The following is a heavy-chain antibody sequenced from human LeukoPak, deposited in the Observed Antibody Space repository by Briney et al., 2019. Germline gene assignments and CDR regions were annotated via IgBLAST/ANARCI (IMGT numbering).Heavy chain of an antibody. Sequence: ASVKVSCKAFGYSFSTYAIHWVRQAPGQRLEWMGWINGPNGYTKYSQEFQDRVTITRDTSASTAYMELNNLTSEDMAVYYCARAASSWYEYNWFDPWGPGTLVTVSS. V-gene: IGHV1-3*03. CDR1: GYSFSTYA. D-gene: IGHD6-13*01. J-gene: IGHJ5*02. CDR2: INGPNGYT. CDR3: ARAASSWYEYNWFDP.